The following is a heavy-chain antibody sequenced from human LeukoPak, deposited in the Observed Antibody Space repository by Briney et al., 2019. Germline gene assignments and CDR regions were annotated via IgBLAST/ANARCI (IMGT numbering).Heavy chain of an antibody. Sequence: GESLQISCKGSGYSFTSYWIGWVRPVPGKGLEWMGIIYPGDSDTRYSPSFQGQVTISANKSISTAYLQWSSLKASDTAMYYCARARGRIVGATRFDYWGQGTLVTVSS. CDR1: GYSFTSYW. CDR2: IYPGDSDT. J-gene: IGHJ4*02. V-gene: IGHV5-51*01. D-gene: IGHD1-26*01. CDR3: ARARGRIVGATRFDY.